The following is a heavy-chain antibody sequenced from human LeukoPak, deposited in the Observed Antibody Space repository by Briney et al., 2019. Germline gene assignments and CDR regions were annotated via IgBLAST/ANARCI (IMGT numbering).Heavy chain of an antibody. J-gene: IGHJ4*02. CDR1: GGSICSYY. D-gene: IGHD3-22*01. CDR3: ARYSSGYYYLDY. V-gene: IGHV4-4*07. CDR2: IYTSGST. Sequence: SETLSLTCTVSGGSICSYYWSWIRQPAGKGLERMGRIYTSGSTNYNPSLPSRTTMSVDTSKNQFSLKLSSVTAADTAVYYCARYSSGYYYLDYWGQGTLVTVSS.